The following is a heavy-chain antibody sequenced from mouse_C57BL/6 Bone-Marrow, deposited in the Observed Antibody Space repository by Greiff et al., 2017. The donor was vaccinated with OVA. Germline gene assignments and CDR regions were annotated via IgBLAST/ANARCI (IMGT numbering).Heavy chain of an antibody. Sequence: QVQLKQSGAELARPGASVKLSCKASGYTFTSYGISWVKQRTGQGLEWIGEIYPRSGNTYYNEKFKGKATLTADKSSSTAYMELRSLTSEDSAVYFCARLATGTSGFAYWGQGTLVTVSA. J-gene: IGHJ3*01. V-gene: IGHV1-81*01. CDR2: IYPRSGNT. CDR3: ARLATGTSGFAY. D-gene: IGHD4-1*02. CDR1: GYTFTSYG.